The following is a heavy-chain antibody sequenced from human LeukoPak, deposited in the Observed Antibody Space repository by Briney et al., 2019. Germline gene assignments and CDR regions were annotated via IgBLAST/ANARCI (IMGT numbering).Heavy chain of an antibody. CDR2: ISWDGGST. J-gene: IGHJ4*02. D-gene: IGHD3-22*01. CDR1: GFTFDAYA. CDR3: AKDSSGYYWDY. Sequence: GGSLRLSCARSGFTFDAYAMHWVRQAPGKGLEWVSLISWDGGSTYYADSVKGRFTISRDNSKNSLYLQMNSLRAEDTALYYCAKDSSGYYWDYWGQGILVTVSS. V-gene: IGHV3-43D*03.